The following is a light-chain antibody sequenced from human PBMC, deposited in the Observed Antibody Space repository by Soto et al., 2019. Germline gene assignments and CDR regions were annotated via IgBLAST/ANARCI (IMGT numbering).Light chain of an antibody. CDR3: QQRGDWPLT. V-gene: IGKV3-11*01. Sequence: EIVLTQYTATLSLSPGERAALSCRASQSVSSFLAWYQQKPGQAPRLLIYDASHRATGIPARFSGSGSGTDFTLTISNLEPEDFAVYYCQQRGDWPLTFGGGTKVDIK. CDR2: DAS. CDR1: QSVSSF. J-gene: IGKJ4*01.